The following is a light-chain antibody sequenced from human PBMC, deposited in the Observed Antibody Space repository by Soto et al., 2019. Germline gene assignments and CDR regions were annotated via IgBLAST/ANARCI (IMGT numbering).Light chain of an antibody. V-gene: IGKV3-15*01. J-gene: IGKJ1*01. Sequence: EIVMTQSPTILSVSPGEGATLSCRASQSVSSNLAWYQQKPGQPPRLLIYGASTRATGIPARFSGSGSGTEFTLTISSLQSEDFAVYYCQQYNNWPPWTFGQGTKVDIK. CDR3: QQYNNWPPWT. CDR1: QSVSSN. CDR2: GAS.